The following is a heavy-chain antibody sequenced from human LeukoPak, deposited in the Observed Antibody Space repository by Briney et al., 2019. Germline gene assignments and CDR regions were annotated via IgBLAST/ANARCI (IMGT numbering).Heavy chain of an antibody. CDR3: ASGSYYEAPFDY. CDR2: ISSSGSII. V-gene: IGHV3-48*03. Sequence: PGGSLRLSCAASGFTFSGYEMNWVRQAPGKGLEWVSHISSSGSIIYYADSVKGRFTISRDNAKNSLYLQMNSLRAEDTAVYNCASGSYYEAPFDYWGQGTLVTVSS. CDR1: GFTFSGYE. J-gene: IGHJ4*02. D-gene: IGHD3-10*01.